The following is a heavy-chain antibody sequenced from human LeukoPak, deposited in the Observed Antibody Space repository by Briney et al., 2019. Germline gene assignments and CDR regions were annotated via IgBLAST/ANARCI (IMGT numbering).Heavy chain of an antibody. CDR3: ASTTMARLYTWFDP. CDR2: SYYRGNT. CDR1: CGSITTSSYD. Sequence: KAADTQSLTCTVSCGSITTSSYDCGRIRPPPGKGLQRFGSSYYRGNTYYNPSLMSRVTISVNTSKNQLSLKLSSVNAADTAVYYCASTTMARLYTWFDPCGQGTLAIASS. J-gene: IGHJ5*02. D-gene: IGHD5-18*01. V-gene: IGHV4-39*01.